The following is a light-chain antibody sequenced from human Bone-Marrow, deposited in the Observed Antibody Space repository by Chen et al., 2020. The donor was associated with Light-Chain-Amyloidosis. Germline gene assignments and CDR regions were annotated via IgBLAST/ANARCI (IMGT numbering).Light chain of an antibody. CDR2: RDT. J-gene: IGLJ2*01. V-gene: IGLV3-25*03. CDR1: DLPTKY. Sequence: SFELTQPPSGSVSAEQTARITCSGDDLPTKYAYWYQQKPGQAPVLVIHRDTERPSGISERFSGSSSGTTATLTISGVQAEDEADYHCQSADSSGTYEVIFGGGTKLTVL. CDR3: QSADSSGTYEVI.